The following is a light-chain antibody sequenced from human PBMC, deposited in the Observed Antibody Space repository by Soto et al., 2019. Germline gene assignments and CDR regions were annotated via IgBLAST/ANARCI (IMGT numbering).Light chain of an antibody. CDR3: CSYAGSGTFLYV. J-gene: IGLJ1*01. Sequence: QSVLTQPASVSGSPGQSITISCTGTSSDVGSYNLVSWYQQHPGKAPKLMIYEGSKRPSGVSNRFSGSKSGNTASLTISGLQVEDGADYSCCSYAGSGTFLYVCGTGTKVTVL. V-gene: IGLV2-23*03. CDR2: EGS. CDR1: SSDVGSYNL.